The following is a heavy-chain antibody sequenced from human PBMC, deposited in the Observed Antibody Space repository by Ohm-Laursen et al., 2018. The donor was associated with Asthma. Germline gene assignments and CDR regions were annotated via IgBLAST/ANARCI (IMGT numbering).Heavy chain of an antibody. CDR1: GFTFSSYA. CDR2: ISYDGSNK. Sequence: SLRLSCAAFGFTFSSYAMHWVRQAPGKGLEWVAVISYDGSNKYYADSVKGRFTISRDNSKNTLYLQMNSLRAEDTAVYYCARDASISERYCGGDCYSGYFDYWGQGTLVTVSS. D-gene: IGHD2-21*02. J-gene: IGHJ4*02. V-gene: IGHV3-30-3*01. CDR3: ARDASISERYCGGDCYSGYFDY.